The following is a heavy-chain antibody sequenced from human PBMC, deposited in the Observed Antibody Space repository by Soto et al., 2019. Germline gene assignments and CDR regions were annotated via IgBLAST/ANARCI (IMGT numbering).Heavy chain of an antibody. V-gene: IGHV2-5*02. Sequence: QITLKESGPTLVKPTKTLTLTCTFPGFSRTTSGAGVGWIRQPPVKALEWLALIFWDDDKRYRPSLKSRLTTPQYTYTIQDVLTTTHMAPADTATYFCAHRMTPVRWWFDPQGQGTLVTVSS. CDR1: GFSRTTSGAG. D-gene: IGHD4-17*01. CDR3: AHRMTPVRWWFDP. CDR2: IFWDDDK. J-gene: IGHJ5*02.